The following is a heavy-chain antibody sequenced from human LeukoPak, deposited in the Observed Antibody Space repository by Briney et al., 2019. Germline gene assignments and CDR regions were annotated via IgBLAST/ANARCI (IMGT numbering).Heavy chain of an antibody. CDR1: GASINSYY. Sequence: SETLSLTCSVSGASINSYYWSWIAQPPGKGLEWIGYVYYSETTNYNPSLKSRVTISLDTSKTQFSLRLSSVTAADTAVYYCASQLGGTTFHWGQGILVTVSS. CDR3: ASQLGGTTFH. V-gene: IGHV4-59*01. CDR2: VYYSETT. D-gene: IGHD1-1*01. J-gene: IGHJ4*02.